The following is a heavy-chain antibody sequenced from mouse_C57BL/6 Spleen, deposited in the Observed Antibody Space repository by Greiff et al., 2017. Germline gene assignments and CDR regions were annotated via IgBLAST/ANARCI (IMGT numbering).Heavy chain of an antibody. J-gene: IGHJ2*01. CDR2: ISYDGSN. Sequence: EVQLQQSGPGLVKPSQSLSLTCSVTGYSITSGYYWNWIRQFPGNKLEWMGYISYDGSNNYNPSLKNRISITRDTSKNQFFLKLNSVTTEDTATYYCARDHHYGSSSYYFDYWGQGTTLTVSS. CDR3: ARDHHYGSSSYYFDY. D-gene: IGHD1-1*01. CDR1: GYSITSGYY. V-gene: IGHV3-6*01.